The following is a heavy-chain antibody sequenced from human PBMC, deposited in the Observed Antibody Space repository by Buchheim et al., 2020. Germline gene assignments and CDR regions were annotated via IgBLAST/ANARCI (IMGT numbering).Heavy chain of an antibody. CDR1: GGTFSSYA. Sequence: QVQLVQSGAEVKKPGSSVKVSCKASGGTFSSYAISWVRQAPGQGLEWMGGIIPILGTANYAPKFKGRVTITADKSTSTAYMELSSLRSEDTAVYYCARSEVPYSSSSGVDYGMDVWGQGTT. CDR3: ARSEVPYSSSSGVDYGMDV. D-gene: IGHD6-6*01. V-gene: IGHV1-69*06. CDR2: IIPILGTA. J-gene: IGHJ6*02.